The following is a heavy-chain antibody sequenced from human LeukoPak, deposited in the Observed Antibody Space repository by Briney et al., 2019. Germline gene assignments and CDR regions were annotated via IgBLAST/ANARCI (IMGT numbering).Heavy chain of an antibody. CDR3: AKHYYRSHDY. CDR1: GFTFSSYG. J-gene: IGHJ4*02. D-gene: IGHD3-22*01. V-gene: IGHV3-30*02. Sequence: GSLRLSCAASGFTFSSYGMHWVRQAPGKGLEWVAFIRYDGSNKYYADSVKGRFTISRDNSKNSLYLQMNILRAEDTAIYYCAKHYYRSHDYWGQGTLVTVSS. CDR2: IRYDGSNK.